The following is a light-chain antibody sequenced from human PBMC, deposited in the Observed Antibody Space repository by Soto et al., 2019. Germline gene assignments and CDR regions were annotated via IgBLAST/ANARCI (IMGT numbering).Light chain of an antibody. CDR2: DVS. J-gene: IGLJ1*01. CDR3: RSHGSSSTSD. CDR1: SSDIGGYNS. Sequence: QSVLTQPASVSGSPGQSITISCTGTSSDIGGYNSVSWYQQHPGEAPKLMIHDVSNRPSGVSNRFSASKSGNTASLTISGLQAEDEADYYCRSHGSSSTSDFGTGTKVPVL. V-gene: IGLV2-14*03.